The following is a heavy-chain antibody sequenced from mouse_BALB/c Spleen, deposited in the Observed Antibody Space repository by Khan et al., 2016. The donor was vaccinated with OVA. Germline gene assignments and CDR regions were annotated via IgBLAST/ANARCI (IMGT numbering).Heavy chain of an antibody. Sequence: EVELVESGGGLVQPGGSRKLSCAASGFTFSSYGMHWVRQAPEKGLEWVAYISGDSSTIYYTDTVKGRFPISRDNPKNTLSLQMTSLMSEDTAMYYCATSYYYGYYFDYWGPGTTLTVSS. V-gene: IGHV5-17*02. CDR2: ISGDSSTI. D-gene: IGHD1-1*01. CDR1: GFTFSSYG. J-gene: IGHJ2*01. CDR3: ATSYYYGYYFDY.